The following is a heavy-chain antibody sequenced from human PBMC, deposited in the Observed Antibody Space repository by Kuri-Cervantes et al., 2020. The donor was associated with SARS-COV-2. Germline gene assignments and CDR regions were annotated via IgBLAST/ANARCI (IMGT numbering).Heavy chain of an antibody. J-gene: IGHJ4*02. CDR3: AKPLGYSGYDPPDY. CDR2: ISGSGGAT. D-gene: IGHD5-12*01. Sequence: GESLKISCAASGFTFSSHAMIWVRQAPGKGLEWVSSISGSGGATYYADSAKGRFTTSRDNSKNTPSLQMNGLRAEDTAVYYCAKPLGYSGYDPPDYWGQGTLVTVSS. CDR1: GFTFSSHA. V-gene: IGHV3-23*01.